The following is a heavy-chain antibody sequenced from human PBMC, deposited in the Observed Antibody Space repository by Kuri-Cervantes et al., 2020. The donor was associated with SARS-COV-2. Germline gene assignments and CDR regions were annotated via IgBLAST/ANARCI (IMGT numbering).Heavy chain of an antibody. CDR3: ARASNDFWSGNYFDC. Sequence: ALVKVSCKASGYTFTDYYLHWVRQAPGQGLEWVGWINPDTGYTNYAQKFQGRVTMTRDTSISTAYMEMSRLRSDDTAVYYCARASNDFWSGNYFDCWGQGPLVTVSS. J-gene: IGHJ4*02. CDR1: GYTFTDYY. D-gene: IGHD3-3*01. V-gene: IGHV1-2*02. CDR2: INPDTGYT.